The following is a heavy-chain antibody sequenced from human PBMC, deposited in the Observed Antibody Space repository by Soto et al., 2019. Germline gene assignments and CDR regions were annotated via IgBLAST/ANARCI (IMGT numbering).Heavy chain of an antibody. V-gene: IGHV4-4*07. D-gene: IGHD5-18*01. CDR3: ARDYDVNTALDYWYFDL. Sequence: QVQLQESGPGLVKPSESLSLTCSVSGGSIGNYYWAWIRQSAGKGLKWIGRIYTSGRTHYNPSLTGRVTMSIDTSKNQFSLRLTSVTAADTAMYYCARDYDVNTALDYWYFDLWGRGTLVTVSS. CDR1: GGSIGNYY. CDR2: IYTSGRT. J-gene: IGHJ2*01.